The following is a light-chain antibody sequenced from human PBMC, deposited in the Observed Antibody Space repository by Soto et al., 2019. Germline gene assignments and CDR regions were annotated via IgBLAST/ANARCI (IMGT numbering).Light chain of an antibody. CDR3: QPYHVSPMNT. V-gene: IGKV3-20*01. J-gene: IGKJ2*01. Sequence: VLPQSPDTLSLSPGDRATLSCRASQSVRSTFLAWYQQKPGQAPRLLIYGASNRAAGIPERFGGSASGTEFTLTISRLEPDASAVYYCQPYHVSPMNTFGQGTKLQIK. CDR2: GAS. CDR1: QSVRSTF.